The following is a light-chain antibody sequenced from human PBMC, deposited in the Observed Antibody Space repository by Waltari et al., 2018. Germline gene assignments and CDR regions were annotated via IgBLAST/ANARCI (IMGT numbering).Light chain of an antibody. CDR2: KNN. CDR1: SSNYGRHS. CDR3: AAWDDSLSGWV. J-gene: IGLJ3*02. Sequence: QSVLSQPPSASGTPGQRVTTYCSGSSSNYGRHSVYWYQQLPGTAPKLLIYKNNQRPSGVPDRFSGSKSGSSVSLAISGLRSEDEADYYCAAWDDSLSGWVFGGGTKVTVL. V-gene: IGLV1-47*01.